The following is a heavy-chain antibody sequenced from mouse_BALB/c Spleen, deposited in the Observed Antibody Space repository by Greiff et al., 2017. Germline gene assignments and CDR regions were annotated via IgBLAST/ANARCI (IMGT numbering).Heavy chain of an antibody. J-gene: IGHJ3*01. Sequence: EVHLVESGGGLVKPGGSLKLSCAASGFTFSSYAMSWVRQSPEKRLEWVAEISSGGSYTYYPDTVTGRFTISRDNAKNTLYLEMSSLRSEDTAMYYCAREGGITTAWFAYWGQGTLVTVSA. CDR2: ISSGGSYT. V-gene: IGHV5-9-4*01. D-gene: IGHD1-2*01. CDR3: AREGGITTAWFAY. CDR1: GFTFSSYA.